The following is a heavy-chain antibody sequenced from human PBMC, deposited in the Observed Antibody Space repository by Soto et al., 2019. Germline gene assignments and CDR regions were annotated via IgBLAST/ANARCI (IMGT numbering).Heavy chain of an antibody. J-gene: IGHJ5*02. CDR1: GYTFTSYY. CDR2: INPSGGST. CDR3: ARDQGSSWHAKKNWFDP. V-gene: IGHV1-46*01. Sequence: QVQLVQSGAEVKKPGASVKVSCKASGYTFTSYYMHWVRQAPGQGLEWMGIINPSGGSTSYAQKFQGRVTMTRDTSTSTVYMELSSLRSEDTAVYYCARDQGSSWHAKKNWFDPWGQGTLVTVSS. D-gene: IGHD6-13*01.